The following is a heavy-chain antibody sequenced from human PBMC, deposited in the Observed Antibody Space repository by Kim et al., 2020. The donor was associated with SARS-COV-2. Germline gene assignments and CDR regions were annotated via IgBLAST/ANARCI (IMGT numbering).Heavy chain of an antibody. CDR2: VNSDGSST. CDR3: ASFSTGYVWGYFDY. V-gene: IGHV3-74*01. CDR1: GFTFSSYW. Sequence: GGYLRLSCVASGFTFSSYWMHWVRQAPGKGLVWVSRVNSDGSSTSYADSVKGRFTISRDNARKTLYLQMNSRRSEDTAGYLCASFSTGYVWGYFDYWV. J-gene: IGHJ4*03. D-gene: IGHD3-16*01.